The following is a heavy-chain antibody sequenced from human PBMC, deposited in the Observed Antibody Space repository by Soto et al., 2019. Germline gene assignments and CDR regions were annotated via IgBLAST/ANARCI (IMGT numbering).Heavy chain of an antibody. V-gene: IGHV3-30*18. CDR2: TSYDGNNK. J-gene: IGHJ4*02. CDR1: GFIFSSYG. D-gene: IGHD6-13*01. Sequence: QVHLVESGGGVVQPGRSLRLSCAASGFIFSSYGMHWVRQAPGKGLEWVAVTSYDGNNKYYADSMKGRFTISRDNSKNTLYLQINSLRTEDTAVYYCAKGVLGSKWYAPGDYWGQGTLVTVSS. CDR3: AKGVLGSKWYAPGDY.